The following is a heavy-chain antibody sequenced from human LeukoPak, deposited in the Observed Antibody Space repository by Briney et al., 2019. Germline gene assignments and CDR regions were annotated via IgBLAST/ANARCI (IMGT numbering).Heavy chain of an antibody. Sequence: PSETLSLTCTVSGGSISSYYWSWIRQPPGKGLEWIGYIYYSGSTNYNPSLKSRVTISVDTSKNQFSLKLSSVTAADTAVYYCARHGNYDFWSGFYGMDVWGQGTTVTVSS. D-gene: IGHD3-3*01. V-gene: IGHV4-59*08. J-gene: IGHJ6*02. CDR3: ARHGNYDFWSGFYGMDV. CDR1: GGSISSYY. CDR2: IYYSGST.